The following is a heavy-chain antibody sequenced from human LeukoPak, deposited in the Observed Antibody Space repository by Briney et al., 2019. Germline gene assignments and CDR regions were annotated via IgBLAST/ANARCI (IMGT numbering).Heavy chain of an antibody. D-gene: IGHD1-26*01. V-gene: IGHV4-59*08. CDR2: ISYSGTT. J-gene: IGHJ4*02. CDR3: ASRVGATTFDY. CDR1: GGSISRYY. Sequence: PSETLSLTCTVSGGSISRYYWSWIRQPPGKGPEWITYISYSGTTNYNPSLKSRVTISVDTSKNQFSLKLSSVTAADTAVYYCASRVGATTFDYWGQGTLVTVSS.